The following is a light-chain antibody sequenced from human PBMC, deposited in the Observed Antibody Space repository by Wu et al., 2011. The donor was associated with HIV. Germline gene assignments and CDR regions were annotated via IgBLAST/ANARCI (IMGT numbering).Light chain of an antibody. V-gene: IGKV3-20*01. J-gene: IGKJ5*01. CDR1: QSVSSSY. Sequence: TLSCRASQSVSSSYLAWYQQKPGQAPRLLIYATSNRATGIPDRISGSGSGTLFTLTISRLEPEDSAVYFCQQYVSSPTFGQGTRLEIK. CDR2: ATS. CDR3: QQYVSSPT.